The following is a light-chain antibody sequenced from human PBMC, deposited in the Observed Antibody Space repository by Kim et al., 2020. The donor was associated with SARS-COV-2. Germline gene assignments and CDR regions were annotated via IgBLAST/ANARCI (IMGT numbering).Light chain of an antibody. CDR2: YDS. V-gene: IGLV3-21*04. J-gene: IGLJ3*02. Sequence: PGKTARITCGGNNIGSKSVHWSRQKPGQAPVLVIYYDSDRPSGIPERFSGSNSGNTATLTISRVEAGDEADYYCQVWDSSSDHRVFGGGTQLTVL. CDR3: QVWDSSSDHRV. CDR1: NIGSKS.